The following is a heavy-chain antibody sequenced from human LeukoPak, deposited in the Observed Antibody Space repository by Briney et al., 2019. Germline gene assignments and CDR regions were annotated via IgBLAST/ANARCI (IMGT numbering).Heavy chain of an antibody. CDR1: GFTFRSYG. CDR3: ARTDYGGNSAFDI. Sequence: PGRSLRLSCAASGFTFRSYGMHWVRQAPGKGLEWVAVIWYDGSNKYYADSVKGRFTISRDNSKNTLYLQMNSLRAEDTAVYYCARTDYGGNSAFDIWGQGTMVTVSS. D-gene: IGHD4-17*01. J-gene: IGHJ3*02. V-gene: IGHV3-33*01. CDR2: IWYDGSNK.